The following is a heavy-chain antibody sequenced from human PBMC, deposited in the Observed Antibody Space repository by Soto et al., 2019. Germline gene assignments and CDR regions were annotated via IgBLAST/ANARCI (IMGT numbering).Heavy chain of an antibody. Sequence: EVQLVESGGGLVQPGGSLRLSCAASGFTFSSYSMNWVRQAPGTGLEWISYISTRSNSIYYADSVKGRFTISRDNAKNTVFLQNRSLRGEDTAVYFCARVKYSGSYSPFDYWGQGTLVTVSS. J-gene: IGHJ4*02. V-gene: IGHV3-48*01. D-gene: IGHD1-26*01. CDR3: ARVKYSGSYSPFDY. CDR1: GFTFSSYS. CDR2: ISTRSNSI.